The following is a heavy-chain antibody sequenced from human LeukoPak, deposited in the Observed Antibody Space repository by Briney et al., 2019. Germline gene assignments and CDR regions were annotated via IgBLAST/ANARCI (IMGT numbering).Heavy chain of an antibody. CDR3: AAMVRGVINFDY. V-gene: IGHV4-34*01. J-gene: IGHJ4*02. CDR2: INHSGST. Sequence: SETLSLTCAVYGGSFSTYYWSWIRQPPGKGLEWIGEINHSGSTNYNPSLKSRVTISVDTSKNQFSLKLSSVTAADTAVYYCAAMVRGVINFDYWGQGTLVTVSS. D-gene: IGHD3-10*01. CDR1: GGSFSTYY.